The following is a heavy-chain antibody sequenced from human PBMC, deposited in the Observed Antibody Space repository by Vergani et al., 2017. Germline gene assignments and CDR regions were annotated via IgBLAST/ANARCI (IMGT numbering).Heavy chain of an antibody. CDR1: GGSISSYY. CDR3: ARGSRAAGYSGPDS. J-gene: IGHJ4*02. CDR2: IYYSGST. D-gene: IGHD6-13*01. V-gene: IGHV4-59*08. Sequence: QVQLQESGPGLVKPSETLSLTCTVSGGSISSYYWSWIRQPPGKGLEWIGYIYYSGSTNYNPSLKSRVSISVDTSKSQFSLKLNSVTVADTAVYYCARGSRAAGYSGPDSWGQGTRVTVSS.